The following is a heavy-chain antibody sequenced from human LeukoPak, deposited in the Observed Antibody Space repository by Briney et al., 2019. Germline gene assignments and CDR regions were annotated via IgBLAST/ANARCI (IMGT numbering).Heavy chain of an antibody. CDR3: AREVGYSQGRGY. Sequence: PSETLSLTCTVSGYSISSGYYWGWIRQPPGEGLEWIATIHQSGNTYYNSSLKSRVTISVDTSKNQFSLQLSSVTAADTAVYYCAREVGYSQGRGYWGQGTLVTVSS. V-gene: IGHV4-38-2*02. D-gene: IGHD6-13*01. CDR1: GYSISSGYY. CDR2: IHQSGNT. J-gene: IGHJ4*02.